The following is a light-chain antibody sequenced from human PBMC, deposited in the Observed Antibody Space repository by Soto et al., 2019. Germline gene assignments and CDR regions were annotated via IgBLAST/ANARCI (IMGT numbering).Light chain of an antibody. CDR1: QSVGSDF. CDR3: QQYGSSPLT. V-gene: IGKV3-20*01. Sequence: EIVLTQSPGTLSLSPWERATLSCRASQSVGSDFLAWYQQRPGQPPRILIFGASGRATGIPDRFSGSGSGTDFTLTISSLQPDDFAVYDCQQYGSSPLTFGGGTKVDIK. CDR2: GAS. J-gene: IGKJ4*01.